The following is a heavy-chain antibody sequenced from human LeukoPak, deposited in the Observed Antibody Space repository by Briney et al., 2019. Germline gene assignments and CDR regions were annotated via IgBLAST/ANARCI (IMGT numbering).Heavy chain of an antibody. V-gene: IGHV3-7*01. CDR2: IKQDGSEK. Sequence: PGGSLRLSCAASGFTFSSYWMSWVRQAPGKGLEWVANIKQDGSEKYYVDSVKGRFTISRDNAKNSLYLQMNSLRAEDTAVYYCARDRYYYGSSGYWGFNYWGQGTLVTVSS. J-gene: IGHJ4*02. D-gene: IGHD3-22*01. CDR1: GFTFSSYW. CDR3: ARDRYYYGSSGYWGFNY.